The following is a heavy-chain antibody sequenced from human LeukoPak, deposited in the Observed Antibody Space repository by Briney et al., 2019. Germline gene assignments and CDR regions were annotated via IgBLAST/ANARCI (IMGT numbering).Heavy chain of an antibody. V-gene: IGHV1-2*06. J-gene: IGHJ4*02. CDR3: ARIRIAVAGTLAGFDY. Sequence: ASVKVSCKASGYTFTGYYMHWVRQAPGQGLEWMGRINPNSGGTNYAQKFQGRVTMTRDTSISTAYMELSRLRSDDTAVYYCARIRIAVAGTLAGFDYWGQGTLVTVSS. D-gene: IGHD6-19*01. CDR2: INPNSGGT. CDR1: GYTFTGYY.